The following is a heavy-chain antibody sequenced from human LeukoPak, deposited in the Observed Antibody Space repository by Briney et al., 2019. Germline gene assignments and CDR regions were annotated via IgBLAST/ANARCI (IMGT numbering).Heavy chain of an antibody. CDR3: ARDRVVTGENWYFDL. J-gene: IGHJ2*01. Sequence: ASVKVSCKASGYTFTSYYMHWVRQAPGQGLEWMGIINPSGGSTSYAQKFQGRVTMTRDTSTSTVYMELSSLRSEDTAVYYCARDRVVTGENWYFDLWGRGTLVTVSS. V-gene: IGHV1-46*01. CDR2: INPSGGST. D-gene: IGHD2-21*02. CDR1: GYTFTSYY.